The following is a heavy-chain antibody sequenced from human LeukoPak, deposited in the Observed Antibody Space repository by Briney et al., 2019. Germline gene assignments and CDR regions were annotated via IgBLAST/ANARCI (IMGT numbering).Heavy chain of an antibody. D-gene: IGHD3-22*01. Sequence: ASVKVSCKASGYTFTSYGISWVRQAPGQGLEWMGWISAYNGNTNYAQKLQGRVAMTTDTSTSTAYMELRSLRSDDTAVYYCAIDRYYYDSSGYFGLDFWGQGTLVTVSS. CDR3: AIDRYYYDSSGYFGLDF. CDR1: GYTFTSYG. J-gene: IGHJ4*02. CDR2: ISAYNGNT. V-gene: IGHV1-18*01.